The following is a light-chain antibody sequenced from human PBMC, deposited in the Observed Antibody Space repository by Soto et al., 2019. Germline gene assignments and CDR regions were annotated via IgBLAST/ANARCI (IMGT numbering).Light chain of an antibody. CDR1: SGHSNYA. J-gene: IGLJ2*01. CDR2: LNSDGSH. V-gene: IGLV4-69*01. Sequence: QSVLTQSPSISASLGASVKLTCTLSSGHSNYAIAWHQQQPEKGPRYLMKLNSDGSHTKGDGIPDRFSGSSSGAERYLTIPSLQSEDEADYYCQTWGTGIHVFGGGTKLTVL. CDR3: QTWGTGIHV.